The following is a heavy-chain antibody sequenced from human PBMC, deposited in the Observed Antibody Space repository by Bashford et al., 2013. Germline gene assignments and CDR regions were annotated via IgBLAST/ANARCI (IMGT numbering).Heavy chain of an antibody. CDR2: IKLSGDRT. CDR3: AREPREGYNFDY. V-gene: IGHV1-46*01. D-gene: IGHD5-24*01. J-gene: IGHJ4*02. Sequence: ASVKVSCKTSGYSLTDYYMHWVRQAPGLGLEWMGGIKLSGDRTDYAQKFQGRVTIITDTSTSSVYMVLRSLTSEDSAVYYCAREPREGYNFDYVGQDPGTVS. CDR1: GYSLTDYY.